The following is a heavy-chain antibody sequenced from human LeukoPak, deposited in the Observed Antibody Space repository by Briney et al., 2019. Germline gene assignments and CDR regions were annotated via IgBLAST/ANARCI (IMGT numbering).Heavy chain of an antibody. CDR2: ISYDGSNK. Sequence: PGGSLRLSCAASGFTFSSYAMHWVRQAPGKGLEWVAVISYDGSNKYYADSVKGRFTISRDNSKNTLYLQMNSLRAEDTAVYYCARYYGGSGFDYWGQGTLVTVSS. J-gene: IGHJ4*02. D-gene: IGHD4-23*01. V-gene: IGHV3-30*04. CDR3: ARYYGGSGFDY. CDR1: GFTFSSYA.